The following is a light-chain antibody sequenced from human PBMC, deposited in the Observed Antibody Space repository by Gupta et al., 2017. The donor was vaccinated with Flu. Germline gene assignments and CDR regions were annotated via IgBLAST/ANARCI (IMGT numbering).Light chain of an antibody. CDR1: SSDVGGYNY. J-gene: IGLJ2*01. Sequence: SITISCTGTSSDVGGYNYVSWYQQHPAKAPKLMIYDVSNRPSGVSNRFSGSKSGNTASLTISGLQAEDEANYYCSSYTSSSTKVFGGGTKLTVL. CDR2: DVS. CDR3: SSYTSSSTKV. V-gene: IGLV2-14*04.